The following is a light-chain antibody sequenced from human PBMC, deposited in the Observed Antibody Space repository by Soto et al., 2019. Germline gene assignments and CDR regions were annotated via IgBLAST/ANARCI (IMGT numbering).Light chain of an antibody. V-gene: IGKV1-39*01. CDR1: QRISSY. CDR2: AAS. Sequence: DIQMTQSPSSLSASVGDRVTITCRASQRISSYLNWYQQKPGKAPELLIYAASNLQSGVPSRFRGSGSGTDFTLTISSLQPEDFATYYCQQSYNIFSWTFGQGTKVEIK. J-gene: IGKJ1*01. CDR3: QQSYNIFSWT.